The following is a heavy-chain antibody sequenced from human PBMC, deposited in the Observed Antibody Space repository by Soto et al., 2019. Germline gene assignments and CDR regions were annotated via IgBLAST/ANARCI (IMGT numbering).Heavy chain of an antibody. CDR2: ISWNSGSI. CDR3: AKDVGYSSGWYKSFDF. Sequence: EVQLVESGGGLVQPGRSLRLSCAASGFTFDDYAMHWVRQVPGKGLEWVSSISWNSGSISYADSVKGRFTISRDNXKXPLYLQMNSLRAEDTALYYCAKDVGYSSGWYKSFDFWGQGTLVTVSS. V-gene: IGHV3-9*01. J-gene: IGHJ4*02. CDR1: GFTFDDYA. D-gene: IGHD6-19*01.